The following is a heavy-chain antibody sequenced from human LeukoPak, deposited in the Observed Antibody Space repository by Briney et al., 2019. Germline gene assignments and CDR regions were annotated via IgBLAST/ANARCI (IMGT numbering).Heavy chain of an antibody. Sequence: GGSLRLSCAASGFTVSSNYMSWVRQAPGKGLEWVSVIYSGGSTYYADSVKGRFTISRDNSKNTLYLQMNSLRAEDTAVYYCASGGSGSYYSSYYYYYMDVWGKGTTVTISS. D-gene: IGHD1-26*01. J-gene: IGHJ6*03. CDR2: IYSGGST. V-gene: IGHV3-53*01. CDR3: ASGGSGSYYSSYYYYYMDV. CDR1: GFTVSSNY.